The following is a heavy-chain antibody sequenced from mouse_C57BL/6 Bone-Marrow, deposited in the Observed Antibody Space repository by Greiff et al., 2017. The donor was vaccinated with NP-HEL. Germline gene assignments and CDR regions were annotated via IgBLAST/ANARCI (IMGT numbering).Heavy chain of an antibody. CDR1: GYTFTDYE. Sequence: VQLQQSGAELVRPGASVTLSCKASGYTFTDYEMHWVKQTPVHGLEWIGAIAPETGGTAYNQKFKGKAILTADKSSSTAYMELRSLTSEDSAVYYCTRERWSYAMDYWGQGTSVTVSS. J-gene: IGHJ4*01. V-gene: IGHV1-15*01. CDR3: TRERWSYAMDY. D-gene: IGHD2-3*01. CDR2: IAPETGGT.